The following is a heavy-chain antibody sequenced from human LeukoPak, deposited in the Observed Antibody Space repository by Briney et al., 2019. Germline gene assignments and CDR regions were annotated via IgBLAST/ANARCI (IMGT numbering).Heavy chain of an antibody. D-gene: IGHD5-24*01. V-gene: IGHV1-18*01. CDR3: ARATPGGLHGYSFDY. CDR1: GYTFTSYG. CDR2: ISAYNGNT. J-gene: IGHJ4*02. Sequence: WASVKVSCKASGYTFTSYGISWVRQAPGQGLEWMGWISAYNGNTNYAQKLQGRVTMTTDTSTSTAYMELRSLRSDDTAVYYCARATPGGLHGYSFDYWGQGTVVTVYS.